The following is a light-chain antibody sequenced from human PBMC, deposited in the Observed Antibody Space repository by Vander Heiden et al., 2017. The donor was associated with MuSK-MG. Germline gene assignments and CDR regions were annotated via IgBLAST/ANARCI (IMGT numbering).Light chain of an antibody. CDR2: DAS. CDR3: QHRGT. CDR1: QDISNY. J-gene: IGKJ3*01. V-gene: IGKV1-33*01. Sequence: DIQMTQSPSSLSASVGDRVTITCQASQDISNYLNWYQQKPGKAPKLLISDASTLETGVPSRFSGSGSGTDFTFTISSLQPEDIATYYCQHRGTFGPGTKVEIK.